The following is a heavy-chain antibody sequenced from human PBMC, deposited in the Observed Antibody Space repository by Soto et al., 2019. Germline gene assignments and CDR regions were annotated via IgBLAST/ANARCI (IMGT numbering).Heavy chain of an antibody. CDR1: GYSITGYS. J-gene: IGHJ4*02. CDR2: INPGSGGT. CDR3: ARHIGYNSFFDY. D-gene: IGHD2-2*02. Sequence: GAPVKGSCKGAGYSITGYSSDWGRQEPGQGVEWMGWINPGSGGTKSAEKFQGRVTMTSDTSNSTAYMELTWLRSDDTAVYYCARHIGYNSFFDYWGQGTLVTVSS. V-gene: IGHV1-2*02.